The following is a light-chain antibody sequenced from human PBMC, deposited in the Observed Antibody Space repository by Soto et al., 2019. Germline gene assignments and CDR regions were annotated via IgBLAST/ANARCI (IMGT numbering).Light chain of an antibody. Sequence: DVQMTQSPGSLSASIGGGCTSTCLASQTVNTYLHWYQQKPGKAPKLLIYAASNLQSGVPSRFSGSGSGTNFTLSLNSLQPEDFATYYCQQGYSNPWTFGQGTKVDIK. V-gene: IGKV1-39*01. CDR1: QTVNTY. CDR3: QQGYSNPWT. CDR2: AAS. J-gene: IGKJ1*01.